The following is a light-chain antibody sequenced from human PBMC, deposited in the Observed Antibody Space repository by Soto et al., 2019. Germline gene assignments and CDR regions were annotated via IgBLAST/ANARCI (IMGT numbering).Light chain of an antibody. CDR3: CSYAGSITYYV. V-gene: IGLV2-23*01. CDR2: EDN. J-gene: IGLJ1*01. Sequence: QSALTQPASVSGSPGQSITISCTETSSDVGSYNLVSWYQQHPGKAPKVMIFEDNKRPSGVSNRFSGSKSGNTASLTISGLQAEDEADYYCCSYAGSITYYVFGTGTKVTVL. CDR1: SSDVGSYNL.